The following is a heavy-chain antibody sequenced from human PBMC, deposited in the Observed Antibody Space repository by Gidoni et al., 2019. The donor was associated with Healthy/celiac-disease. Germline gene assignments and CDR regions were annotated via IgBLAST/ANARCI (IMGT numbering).Heavy chain of an antibody. CDR3: ARARAVADSELGFDP. J-gene: IGHJ5*02. CDR1: GAPLSSGSYY. D-gene: IGHD6-19*01. Sequence: QVQLQESGPGLVKPSQTLSLTCTVSGAPLSSGSYYWSWIRQPAGKGLEWIGRIYTSGSTNYNPSLKSRVTISVDTSKNQFSLKLSSVTAADTAVYYCARARAVADSELGFDPWGQGTLVTVSS. CDR2: IYTSGST. V-gene: IGHV4-61*02.